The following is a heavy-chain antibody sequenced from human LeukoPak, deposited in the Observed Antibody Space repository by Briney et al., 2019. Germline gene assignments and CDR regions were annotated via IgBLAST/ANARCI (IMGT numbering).Heavy chain of an antibody. D-gene: IGHD6-19*01. CDR3: AGDKTTGGWYEFDY. Sequence: GGSLRLSCAASGFTVSSNYMSWVRQGPGKGLECVSVISNDGDTYYADSVKGRFTISRDTSTNTVSLQMNSLRAEDTAVYYCAGDKTTGGWYEFDYWGQGTLVTVSS. CDR2: ISNDGDT. V-gene: IGHV3-53*01. CDR1: GFTVSSNY. J-gene: IGHJ4*02.